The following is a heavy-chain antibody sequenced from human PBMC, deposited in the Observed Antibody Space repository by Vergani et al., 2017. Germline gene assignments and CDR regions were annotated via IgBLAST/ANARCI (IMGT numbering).Heavy chain of an antibody. D-gene: IGHD3-10*01. CDR3: ARVGYYYGSGRAAPIQYYYYYCMDV. V-gene: IGHV4-59*01. Sequence: QVQLQESGPGLVKPSETLSLTCTVSGGSISSYYWSRIRQPPGKGLEWIGYIYYSGSTNYNPSLKRRVTISVDTSKTQFSLKLSSVTAADTAVYYCARVGYYYGSGRAAPIQYYYYYCMDVWGQGTTVTVSS. J-gene: IGHJ6*02. CDR1: GGSISSYY. CDR2: IYYSGST.